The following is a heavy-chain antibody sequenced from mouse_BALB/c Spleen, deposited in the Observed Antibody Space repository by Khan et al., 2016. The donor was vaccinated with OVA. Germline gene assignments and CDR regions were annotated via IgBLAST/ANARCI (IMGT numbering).Heavy chain of an antibody. CDR2: ISYSDTT. J-gene: IGHJ4*01. D-gene: IGHD4-1*01. Sequence: EVQLQESGPGLVKPSQSLSLTCTVTGYSITSDYAWNWIRQFPGNKLEWMGYISYSDTTTSNPSLKSRISITRDTSKNQFFLHLNSVTTEDTATYYCASELGRYYAMDYWGQGTSVTVSS. CDR3: ASELGRYYAMDY. V-gene: IGHV3-2*02. CDR1: GYSITSDYA.